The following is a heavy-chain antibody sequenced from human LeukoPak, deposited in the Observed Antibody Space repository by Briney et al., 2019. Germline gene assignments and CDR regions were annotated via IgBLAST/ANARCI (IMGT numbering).Heavy chain of an antibody. J-gene: IGHJ4*02. Sequence: ASVKVSCMASGYTFTSYGISWVRQAPGQGLEWMGWISAYNGNTNYAQKLQGRVTMTTDTSTSTAYMELRSLRSGDTAVYYCARVVVRGGYPEFDYWGQGTLVTVSS. V-gene: IGHV1-18*01. CDR1: GYTFTSYG. CDR3: ARVVVRGGYPEFDY. D-gene: IGHD5-12*01. CDR2: ISAYNGNT.